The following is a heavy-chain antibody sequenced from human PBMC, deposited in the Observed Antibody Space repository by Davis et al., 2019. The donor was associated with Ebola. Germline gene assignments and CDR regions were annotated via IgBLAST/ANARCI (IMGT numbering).Heavy chain of an antibody. CDR2: IYYSGST. V-gene: IGHV4-30-4*01. CDR3: AREGLGDLRFWDY. J-gene: IGHJ4*02. CDR1: GGSISSYY. Sequence: PSETLSLTCTVSGGSISSYYWSWIRQPPGKGLEWIGYIYYSGSTYYNPSLKSRVTISVDTSKNQFSLKLSSVTAADTAVYYCAREGLGDLRFWDYWGQGTLVTVSS. D-gene: IGHD3-3*01.